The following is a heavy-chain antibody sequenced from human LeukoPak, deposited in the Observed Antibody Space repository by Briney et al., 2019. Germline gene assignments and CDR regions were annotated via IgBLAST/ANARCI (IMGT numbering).Heavy chain of an antibody. V-gene: IGHV3-48*01. CDR2: ISDSGRTT. CDR1: GLTFSNFK. Sequence: GGSLRLSCAVSGLTFSNFKMNWVRQAPGKGLEWVSYISDSGRTTFYADSVKGRFTISRDNSKNTLYLQMNSLRAEDTAVYYCAKEFSSSWSPGDYWGQGTLVTVSS. D-gene: IGHD6-13*01. J-gene: IGHJ4*02. CDR3: AKEFSSSWSPGDY.